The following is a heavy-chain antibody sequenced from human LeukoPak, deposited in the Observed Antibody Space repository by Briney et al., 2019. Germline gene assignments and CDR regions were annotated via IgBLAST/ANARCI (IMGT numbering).Heavy chain of an antibody. J-gene: IGHJ3*02. CDR3: ARWGITAAHDAFDI. V-gene: IGHV3-33*01. Sequence: GALRLSCAASGFPFSHYGMHWVRQAPGKGLEWVAVIWYDGSYKYYADSVEGRFTISRDNSKSTLDLQMNSLRAEDTAVYYCARWGITAAHDAFDIWGQGTMVTVSS. CDR2: IWYDGSYK. CDR1: GFPFSHYG. D-gene: IGHD6-13*01.